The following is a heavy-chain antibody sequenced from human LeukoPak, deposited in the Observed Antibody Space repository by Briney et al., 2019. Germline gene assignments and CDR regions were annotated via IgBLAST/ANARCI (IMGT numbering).Heavy chain of an antibody. J-gene: IGHJ4*02. CDR3: SRESGPFCPFGH. CDR2: INHSGST. CDR1: GGSFSGYY. V-gene: IGHV4-34*01. Sequence: SETLSLTCAVYGGSFSGYYWSWIRQPPGKGLEWIWEINHSGSTNYNPSLKSRVTISVDTSKTQFSLKLSSVTAAATAVYYCSRESGPFCPFGHWGQGTLVAVTS. D-gene: IGHD1-26*01.